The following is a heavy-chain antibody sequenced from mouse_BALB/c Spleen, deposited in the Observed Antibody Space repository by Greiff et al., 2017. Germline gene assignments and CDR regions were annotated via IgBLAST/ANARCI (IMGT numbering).Heavy chain of an antibody. J-gene: IGHJ4*01. Sequence: EVKLMESGPGLVKPSQSLSLTCTVTGYSITSDYAWNWIRQFPGNKLEWMGYISYSGSTSYNPSLKSRISITRDTSKNQFFLQLNSVTTEDTATYYCARALYYYGSSPYYAMDYWGQGTSVTVSS. V-gene: IGHV3-2*02. D-gene: IGHD1-1*01. CDR3: ARALYYYGSSPYYAMDY. CDR2: ISYSGST. CDR1: GYSITSDYA.